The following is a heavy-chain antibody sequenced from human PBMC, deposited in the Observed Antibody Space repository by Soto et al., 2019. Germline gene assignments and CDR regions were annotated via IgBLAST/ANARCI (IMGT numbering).Heavy chain of an antibody. V-gene: IGHV4-31*03. J-gene: IGHJ3*02. Sequence: SETLSLTCTVSGGSISSGGYYWSWIRQHPGKGLEWIGYIYYSGSTYYNPSLKSRVTISVDTSKNQFSLKLSSVTAADTAVYYCARVGPAHAFDIWGQGTVVTVSS. CDR1: GGSISSGGYY. CDR3: ARVGPAHAFDI. CDR2: IYYSGST. D-gene: IGHD2-2*01.